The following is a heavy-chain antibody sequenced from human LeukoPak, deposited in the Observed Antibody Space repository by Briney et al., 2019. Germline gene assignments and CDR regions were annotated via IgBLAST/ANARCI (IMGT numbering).Heavy chain of an antibody. CDR1: GGSFSGYY. D-gene: IGHD2-15*01. Sequence: PSETLSLTCAVYGGSFSGYYWSWIRQPPGKGLEWIGEINHSGSTNYNPSLKSRVTISVDTSKNQFSLKLSSVTAADTAVYYCARNGHYSLDYWGLGTLVTVSS. J-gene: IGHJ4*02. V-gene: IGHV4-34*01. CDR3: ARNGHYSLDY. CDR2: INHSGST.